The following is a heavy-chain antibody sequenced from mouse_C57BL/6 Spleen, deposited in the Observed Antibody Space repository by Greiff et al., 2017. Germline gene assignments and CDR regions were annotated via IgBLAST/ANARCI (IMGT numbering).Heavy chain of an antibody. J-gene: IGHJ4*01. CDR3: ARTITTVGADYAMDY. CDR2: IYPRDGST. V-gene: IGHV1-85*01. Sequence: QVQLQQSGPELVKPGASVKLSCKASGYTFTSYDINWVKQRPGQGLEWVGWIYPRDGSTKYNEKFKGKATVTVEPSSSTAYMDRHSLTSEDAAVYFWARTITTVGADYAMDYWGQGTSVTVAS. CDR1: GYTFTSYD. D-gene: IGHD1-1*01.